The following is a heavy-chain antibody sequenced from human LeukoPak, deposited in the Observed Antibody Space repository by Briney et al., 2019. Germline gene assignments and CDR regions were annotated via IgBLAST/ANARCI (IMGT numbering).Heavy chain of an antibody. CDR1: GYSFINYW. D-gene: IGHD3-22*01. CDR3: ARVEGVEFSPYDSSGIKGFFDF. V-gene: IGHV5-51*01. Sequence: GESLKISCKCSGYSFINYWIGWVRQMPGKGLEWMGIIYPLDSDTKYSPSFQGQVTVSADKSISTAYLQWGSLKASDTGFYYCARVEGVEFSPYDSSGIKGFFDFWGQGTPVTVSS. CDR2: IYPLDSDT. J-gene: IGHJ4*02.